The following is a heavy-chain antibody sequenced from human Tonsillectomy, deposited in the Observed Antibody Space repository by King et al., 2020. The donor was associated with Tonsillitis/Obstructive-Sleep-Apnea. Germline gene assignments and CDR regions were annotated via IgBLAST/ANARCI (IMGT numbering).Heavy chain of an antibody. CDR2: IIPIFGTT. D-gene: IGHD2-2*01. CDR3: ARSIIPNARCWFDS. CDR1: GGTFTRHA. V-gene: IGHV1-69*01. J-gene: IGHJ5*01. Sequence: VQLVESGAEVKKPGSSVRVSCKASGGTFTRHAVSWVRQAPGQGLEWMGGIIPIFGTTNYAQNFQGRVTITADESTSTAYMEPSSLRSEDTALYYCARSIIPNARCWFDSWGQGTLVTVSS.